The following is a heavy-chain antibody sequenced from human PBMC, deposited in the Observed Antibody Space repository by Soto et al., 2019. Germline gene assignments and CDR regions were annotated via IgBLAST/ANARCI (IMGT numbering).Heavy chain of an antibody. V-gene: IGHV3-33*01. J-gene: IGHJ6*02. D-gene: IGHD6-19*01. CDR2: IWYDGSNK. CDR3: ARSWRLVQDYYYGMDV. CDR1: GFTFSSYG. Sequence: GGSLRLSCAASGFTFSSYGMHWVRQAPGKGLEWAAVIWYDGSNKYYADSVKGRFTISRDNSKNTLYLQMNSLRAEDTAVYYCARSWRLVQDYYYGMDVWGQGTTVTVSS.